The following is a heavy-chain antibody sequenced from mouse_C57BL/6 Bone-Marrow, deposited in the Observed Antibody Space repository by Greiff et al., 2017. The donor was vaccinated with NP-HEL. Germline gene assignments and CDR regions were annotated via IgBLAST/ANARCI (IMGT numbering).Heavy chain of an antibody. CDR3: AREAAYYSNYDYAMDY. V-gene: IGHV1-54*01. D-gene: IGHD2-5*01. Sequence: QVQLQQSGAELVRPGTSVKVSCKASGYAFTNYLIEWVKQRPGQGLEWIGVINPGSGGTNYNEKFKGKATLTADKSSSTAYMQLSSLTSEDSAVYFCAREAAYYSNYDYAMDYWGQGTSVTVSS. CDR1: GYAFTNYL. CDR2: INPGSGGT. J-gene: IGHJ4*01.